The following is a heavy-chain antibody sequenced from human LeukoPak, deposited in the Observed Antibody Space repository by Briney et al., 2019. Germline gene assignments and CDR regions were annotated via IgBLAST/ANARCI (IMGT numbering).Heavy chain of an antibody. CDR2: IYTSGST. V-gene: IGHV4-4*07. J-gene: IGHJ4*02. Sequence: PSETLSLTCTVSGGSISSYYWSWIRQPAGKGLEWIGRIYTSGSTNYNPSLKSRVTMSVDTSKNQFSLKLSSVTVADTAVYYCAREVIDYYDSSGYTTRLDYWGQGTLVTVSS. D-gene: IGHD3-22*01. CDR3: AREVIDYYDSSGYTTRLDY. CDR1: GGSISSYY.